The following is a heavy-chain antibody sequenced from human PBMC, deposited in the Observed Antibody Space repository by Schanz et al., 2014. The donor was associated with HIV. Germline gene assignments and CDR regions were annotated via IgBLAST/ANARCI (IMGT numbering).Heavy chain of an antibody. J-gene: IGHJ4*02. D-gene: IGHD5-12*01. Sequence: QVQLVQSGAEVKKPGASVKVSCKTSGYLFTNYGVNWVRQAPGQGPEWMGWVSGYNANTEFARVFQGRVTMTRDTSTTTAYMELRNLRANDTAVYYCARGAAEMATMTPWRYWGQGTLVTVSS. CDR3: ARGAAEMATMTPWRY. CDR2: VSGYNANT. V-gene: IGHV1-18*01. CDR1: GYLFTNYG.